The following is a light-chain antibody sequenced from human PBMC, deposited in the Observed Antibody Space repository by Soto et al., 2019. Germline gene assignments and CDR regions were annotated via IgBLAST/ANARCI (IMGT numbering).Light chain of an antibody. CDR2: DVS. V-gene: IGLV2-8*01. J-gene: IGLJ2*01. CDR3: SSYVASNTLA. CDR1: TSDVGGYNY. Sequence: QSALTQPPSASGSPGQSVAISCNGTTSDVGGYNYVSWYQQHPGKAPKLIIYDVSKRPSGVPDRFSGSKSGNTASLTVSGLQGEDESDYYCSSYVASNTLAFGGGTKLTVL.